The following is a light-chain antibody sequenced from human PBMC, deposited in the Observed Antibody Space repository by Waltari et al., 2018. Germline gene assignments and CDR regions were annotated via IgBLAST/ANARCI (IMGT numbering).Light chain of an antibody. V-gene: IGLV8-61*01. CDR1: SASVYTDYY. CDR2: NTK. Sequence: QTVVTQEPSLSVSPGGTITLTCDLTSASVYTDYYPSWYKQNPGQAPRTLIYNTKSRSSGVPDRFSGSILGNKAALTITGAQADDESDYYCVLYMGRGVSVFGGGTKLTVL. CDR3: VLYMGRGVSV. J-gene: IGLJ3*02.